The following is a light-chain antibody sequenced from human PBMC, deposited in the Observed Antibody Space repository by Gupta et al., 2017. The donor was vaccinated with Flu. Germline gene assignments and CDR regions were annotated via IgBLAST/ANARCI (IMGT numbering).Light chain of an antibody. CDR1: QILLHSNGFTY. CDR3: MQALQTPIT. CDR2: LGS. J-gene: IGKJ4*01. Sequence: DIVMTQSPLSLPVTPGEPASISCRSSQILLHSNGFTYLDWYLQKPGQSPQLLIYLGSNRASGVPDRFSGSGSDTDFTLKISRVEADDVGIYYCMQALQTPITFGGGTKVEIK. V-gene: IGKV2-28*01.